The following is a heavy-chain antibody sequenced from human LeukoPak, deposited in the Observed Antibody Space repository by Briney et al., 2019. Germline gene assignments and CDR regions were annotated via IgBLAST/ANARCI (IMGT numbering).Heavy chain of an antibody. CDR2: MSGGGGVT. J-gene: IGHJ4*02. V-gene: IGHV3-23*01. CDR1: GFTFTNYA. D-gene: IGHD5-12*01. CDR3: AKDPRVATIEIFDY. Sequence: GGSLRLSCAASGFTFTNYAMNWVRQAPGKGPEWVSSMSGGGGVTYYADSVKGRFTISRDNSKNTVYLQMNSLRAEDTAVYYCAKDPRVATIEIFDYWGQGTLVTVSS.